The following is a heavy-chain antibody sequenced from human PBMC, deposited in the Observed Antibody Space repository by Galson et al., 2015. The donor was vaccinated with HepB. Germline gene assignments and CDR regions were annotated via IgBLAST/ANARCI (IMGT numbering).Heavy chain of an antibody. CDR1: GYTFTSYY. V-gene: IGHV1-46*01. D-gene: IGHD1-26*01. J-gene: IGHJ4*02. CDR3: ARDPVGATAYDY. Sequence: ASGYTFTSYYMHWVRQAPGQGLEWMGIINPSGGSTSYAQKFQGRVTMTRDTSTSTVYMELSSLRSEDTAVYYCARDPVGATAYDYWGQGTLVTVSS. CDR2: INPSGGST.